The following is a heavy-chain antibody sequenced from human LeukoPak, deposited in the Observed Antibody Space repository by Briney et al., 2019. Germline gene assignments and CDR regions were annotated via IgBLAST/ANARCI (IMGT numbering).Heavy chain of an antibody. J-gene: IGHJ6*02. V-gene: IGHV1-18*01. CDR2: ISAYNGNT. CDR3: ARDLFRGSTNYGMDV. D-gene: IGHD3-10*01. CDR1: GYTFTSYG. Sequence: ASVKVSCKASGYTFTSYGISWVRQAPGQGLEWMGWISAYNGNTNYAQKLQGRVTMTTDTSTSTAYMELRSLRSDDTAVYYCARDLFRGSTNYGMDVWGQGTTVTVSS.